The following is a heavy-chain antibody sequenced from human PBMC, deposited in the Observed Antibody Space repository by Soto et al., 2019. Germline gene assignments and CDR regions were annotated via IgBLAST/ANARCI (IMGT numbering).Heavy chain of an antibody. V-gene: IGHV4-31*03. CDR2: IYYSGST. CDR3: ARDQHDYGDYEGWFDP. CDR1: GGSISSGGYY. Sequence: KPSETLSLTCTVSGGSISSGGYYWSWIRQHPGKGLEWIGYIYYSGSTYYNPSLKSRVTISVDTSKNQFSLKLSSVTAADTAVYYCARDQHDYGDYEGWFDPWGQGTLVTVSS. J-gene: IGHJ5*02. D-gene: IGHD4-17*01.